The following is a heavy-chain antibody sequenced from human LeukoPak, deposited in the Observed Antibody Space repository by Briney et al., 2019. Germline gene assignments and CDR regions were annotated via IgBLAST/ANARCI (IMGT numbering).Heavy chain of an antibody. V-gene: IGHV4-39*02. D-gene: IGHD5-24*01. CDR3: ARRVDGYSLFDY. Sequence: SETLSLTCTISDGSISSGTYYWGWIRQPPGKGLAWIGSISYSGSSYYNPSLKSRVTIFLDTSKNHFSLELISVTAADTAVYYCARRVDGYSLFDYWGQGTLVTVSS. CDR1: DGSISSGTYY. CDR2: ISYSGSS. J-gene: IGHJ4*02.